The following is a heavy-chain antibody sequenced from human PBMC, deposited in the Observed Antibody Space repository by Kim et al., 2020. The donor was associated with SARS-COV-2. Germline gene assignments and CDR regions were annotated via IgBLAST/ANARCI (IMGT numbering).Heavy chain of an antibody. CDR3: ASGFVVVIAY. V-gene: IGHV4-39*01. J-gene: IGHJ4*02. Sequence: SETLSLTCTVSGGSISSSSYYWGWIRQPPGKGLEWIGSIYYSGSTYYNPSLKSRVTISVDTSKNQFSLKLSSVTAADTAVYYCASGFVVVIAYWGQGTLVTVSS. CDR2: IYYSGST. D-gene: IGHD2-21*01. CDR1: GGSISSSSYY.